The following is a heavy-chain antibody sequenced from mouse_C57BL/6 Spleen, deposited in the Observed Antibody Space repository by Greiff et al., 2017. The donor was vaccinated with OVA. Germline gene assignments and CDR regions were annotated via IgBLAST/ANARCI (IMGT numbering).Heavy chain of an antibody. CDR1: GFTFSDYG. CDR3: ARSSYDYDPYWYAMDY. Sequence: EVQGVESGGGLVKPGGSLKLSCAASGFTFSDYGMHWVRQAPEKGLEWVAYISSGSSTIYYADTVKGRFTISRDNAKNTLFLQMTSLRSEDTAMYYCARSSYDYDPYWYAMDYWGQGTSVTVSS. J-gene: IGHJ4*01. CDR2: ISSGSSTI. D-gene: IGHD2-4*01. V-gene: IGHV5-17*01.